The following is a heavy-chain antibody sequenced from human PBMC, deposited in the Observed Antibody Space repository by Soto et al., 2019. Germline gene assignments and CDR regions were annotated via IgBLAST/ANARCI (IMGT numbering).Heavy chain of an antibody. V-gene: IGHV2-5*02. J-gene: IGHJ6*03. CDR1: GFSLSTNGVG. Sequence: ITLKESGHPLVKPTQTLTLTCTFSGFSLSTNGVGVGWIRQPPGKALEWLALIYWDDDKGYSPSQKNRLTITKDTTRNPVVLTMTNIDPVDTATYYCTHPTTSVYHYMDVWGEGTKVTVSS. CDR3: THPTTSVYHYMDV. CDR2: IYWDDDK. D-gene: IGHD1-1*01.